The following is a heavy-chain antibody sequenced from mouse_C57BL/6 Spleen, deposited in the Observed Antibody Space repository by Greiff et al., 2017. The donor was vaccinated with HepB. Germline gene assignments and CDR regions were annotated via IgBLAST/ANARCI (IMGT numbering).Heavy chain of an antibody. CDR2: IYPNYGTT. D-gene: IGHD1-1*01. CDR1: GYSFTDYN. Sequence: VQLQQSGPELVKPSASVKISCKASGYSFTDYNMNWVKQSNGKSLEWIGVIYPNYGTTSYNQKYKGKATLTVDKPSSTAYMQLNSLTSEDSAVYYGACSRKIPTVVPSDFDYWGQGTTLTVAS. J-gene: IGHJ2*01. V-gene: IGHV1-39*01. CDR3: ACSRKIPTVVPSDFDY.